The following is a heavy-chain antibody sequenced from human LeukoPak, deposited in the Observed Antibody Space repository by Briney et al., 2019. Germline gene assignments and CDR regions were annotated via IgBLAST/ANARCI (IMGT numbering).Heavy chain of an antibody. J-gene: IGHJ4*02. CDR1: GYSFTGYY. Sequence: ASVKVSCKASGYSFTGYYMHWVRQAPGQGLEWMGWMNPNSGGTDYPQKFQGRVTMTRDTSITTAYMELSRLTSDDTAVYYCATLGGYGSGSYFDYWGQGTLVTVSS. CDR3: ATLGGYGSGSYFDY. D-gene: IGHD3-10*01. CDR2: MNPNSGGT. V-gene: IGHV1-2*02.